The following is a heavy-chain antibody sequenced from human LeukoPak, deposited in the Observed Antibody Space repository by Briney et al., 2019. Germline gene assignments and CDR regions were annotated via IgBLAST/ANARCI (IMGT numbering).Heavy chain of an antibody. CDR3: AKAKMIVVVSAIDY. V-gene: IGHV3-48*03. CDR2: ISSSGSTI. CDR1: GFTFSSYE. Sequence: GGSLRLSCAASGFTFSSYEMNWVRQAPGKGLEWVSYISSSGSTIYYADSVKGRSTISRDNAKNSLYLQMNSLRVEDTAVYYCAKAKMIVVVSAIDYWGQGTLVTVSS. J-gene: IGHJ4*02. D-gene: IGHD3-22*01.